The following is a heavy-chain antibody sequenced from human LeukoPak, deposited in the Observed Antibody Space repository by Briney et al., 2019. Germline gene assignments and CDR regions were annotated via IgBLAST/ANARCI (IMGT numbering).Heavy chain of an antibody. D-gene: IGHD3-22*01. CDR2: IYSGGST. V-gene: IGHV3-66*01. CDR3: ARDPGGYYYDY. CDR1: GFTVSSNY. J-gene: IGHJ4*02. Sequence: GGSLRLSCAASGFTVSSNYMSWVRQAPGKGLEWVSVIYSGGSTYYADSVKGRFTISRDNSKNTLYLQMNSLRAEDTAVYYCARDPGGYYYDYWGQGTLVTVSS.